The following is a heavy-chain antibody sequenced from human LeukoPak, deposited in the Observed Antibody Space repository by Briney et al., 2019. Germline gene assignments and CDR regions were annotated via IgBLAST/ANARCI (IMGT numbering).Heavy chain of an antibody. CDR1: GFTFSAYW. J-gene: IGHJ3*02. D-gene: IGHD5-24*01. V-gene: IGHV3-74*01. CDR3: AKVKSPVTIGWPLFDI. CDR2: VDSGGSST. Sequence: GGSLRLSCAASGFTFSAYWMHWVRQAPGKGLVWVSRVDSGGSSTSYADSVKGRFTISRDNAKNTLYLQMNSLRTEDTAVYYCAKVKSPVTIGWPLFDIWGQGTMVTVSS.